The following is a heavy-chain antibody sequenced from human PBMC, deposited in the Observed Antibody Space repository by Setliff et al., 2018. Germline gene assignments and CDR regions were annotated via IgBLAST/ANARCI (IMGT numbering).Heavy chain of an antibody. Sequence: SETLSLTCTVSDGSSSSHYWSWIRQPPGKGLEWIGYIHFSGTTNYNPSLKSRVTLSLDTSKNQISLRLSSVTAADTAVYFCARVTGFSYMDVWGKGTTVTVSS. CDR3: ARVTGFSYMDV. V-gene: IGHV4-4*09. D-gene: IGHD3-3*01. CDR1: DGSSSSHY. CDR2: IHFSGTT. J-gene: IGHJ6*03.